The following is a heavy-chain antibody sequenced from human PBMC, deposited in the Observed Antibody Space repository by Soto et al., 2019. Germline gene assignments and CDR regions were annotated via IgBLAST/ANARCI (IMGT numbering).Heavy chain of an antibody. Sequence: QITLKESGPTLVKPTQTLTLTCTFSGYSLSTSGLGVAWIRQPPGKALEWLTLIYWDADKRYSPSLKSRLTITKDTAKTQVVLTVTNVDPGDTGTYYCAYTLEGASRMWGTGRYCQHWGQGTLVIVSS. CDR3: AYTLEGASRMWGTGRYCQH. CDR2: IYWDADK. CDR1: GYSLSTSGLG. V-gene: IGHV2-5*02. J-gene: IGHJ1*01. D-gene: IGHD1-1*01.